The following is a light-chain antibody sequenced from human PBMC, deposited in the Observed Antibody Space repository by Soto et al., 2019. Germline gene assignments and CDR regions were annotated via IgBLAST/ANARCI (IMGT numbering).Light chain of an antibody. V-gene: IGKV1-39*01. CDR2: AAS. CDR1: QSISTY. CDR3: QQGYSTQYT. J-gene: IGKJ2*01. Sequence: DIEMTQSPTSLSASVGDRVTITCRASQSISTYLNWYQHKPGKAPKLLIYAASSLQSGVPSRFSGSASGTDFTLTISSLQPEDFATYYCQQGYSTQYTFGQGTKLEIK.